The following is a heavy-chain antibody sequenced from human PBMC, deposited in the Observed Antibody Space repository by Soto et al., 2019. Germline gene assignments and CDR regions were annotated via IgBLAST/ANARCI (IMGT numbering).Heavy chain of an antibody. CDR1: GYTLTELS. V-gene: IGHV1-24*01. CDR3: ATPRYSSSFPDYYYYYGMDV. D-gene: IGHD6-6*01. Sequence: ASVKVSCKVSGYTLTELSMHWVRQAPGKGLEWMGGFDPEDGETIYAQKFQGRVTMTEDTSTDTAYMELSSLGSEDTAVYYCATPRYSSSFPDYYYYYGMDVWGQGTTVTVSS. J-gene: IGHJ6*02. CDR2: FDPEDGET.